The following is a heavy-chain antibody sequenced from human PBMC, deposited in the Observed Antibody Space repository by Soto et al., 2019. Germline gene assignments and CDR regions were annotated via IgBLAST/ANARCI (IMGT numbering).Heavy chain of an antibody. CDR1: GGSISSSNW. V-gene: IGHV4-4*02. J-gene: IGHJ4*02. D-gene: IGHD6-19*01. CDR3: ARHIAVTGTRGFDY. CDR2: IYHSGTA. Sequence: QVQLQKSGPGLVKPSGTLSLTCAVSGGSISSSNWWSWVRQPPGKGLEWIGEIYHSGTANYNPSLQSRITKSIEKSQQQISLDLSSWTAAGSAVYFCARHIAVTGTRGFDYWGQGTLVTVSS.